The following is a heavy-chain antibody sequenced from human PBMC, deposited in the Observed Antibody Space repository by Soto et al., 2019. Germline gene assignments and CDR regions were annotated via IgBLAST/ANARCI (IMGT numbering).Heavy chain of an antibody. V-gene: IGHV3-33*01. D-gene: IGHD6-19*01. CDR1: GFTFSSYG. Sequence: PGGSLRLSCAASGFTFSSYGMHWVRQAPGKGLEWVAVIWYDGSNKYYADSVKGRFTISRDNSKNTLYLQMNSLRAEDTAVYYCARGSGTGMIDYWGQGTLVTSPQ. CDR3: ARGSGTGMIDY. J-gene: IGHJ4*02. CDR2: IWYDGSNK.